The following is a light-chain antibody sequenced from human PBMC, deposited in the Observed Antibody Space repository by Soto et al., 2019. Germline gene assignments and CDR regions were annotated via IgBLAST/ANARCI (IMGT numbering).Light chain of an antibody. V-gene: IGKV3-20*01. CDR1: QSLSSNY. CDR2: GVS. Sequence: EIVLTQSPGTLSLSPGERATLSCRASQSLSSNYLAWYQQKPGQAPRLLIYGVSSRATGVPVSFSGSGSGTDFTLTSSRLEPEDFAVYYCQQYVSAPITFGQGTRLEIK. J-gene: IGKJ5*01. CDR3: QQYVSAPIT.